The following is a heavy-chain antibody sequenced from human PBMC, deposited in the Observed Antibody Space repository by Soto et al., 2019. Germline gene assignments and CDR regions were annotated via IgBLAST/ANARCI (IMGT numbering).Heavy chain of an antibody. CDR3: AHRPAAAGPLDY. V-gene: IGHV2-5*02. Sequence: GLDLEWLALIYWDDDKRYSPSLKSRLTITKDTSKNQVVLTMTNMDPVDTATYYCAHRPAAAGPLDYWGQGTLVTVSS. D-gene: IGHD6-13*01. J-gene: IGHJ4*02. CDR2: IYWDDDK.